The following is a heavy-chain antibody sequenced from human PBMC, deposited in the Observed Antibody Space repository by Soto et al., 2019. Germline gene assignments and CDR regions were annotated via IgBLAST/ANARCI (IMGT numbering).Heavy chain of an antibody. J-gene: IGHJ4*02. CDR3: ARTTAAIHLNY. CDR1: SGSISSSNW. CDR2: IYHSGST. V-gene: IGHV4-4*02. D-gene: IGHD2-21*02. Sequence: SETLSLTCGVSSGSISSSNWWSWVRQPPGKGLEWIGEIYHSGSTNYNPSLKSRVTISVDKSKNQFSLKLNSVTAADTAVYYCARTTAAIHLNYWSQGTLVTVSS.